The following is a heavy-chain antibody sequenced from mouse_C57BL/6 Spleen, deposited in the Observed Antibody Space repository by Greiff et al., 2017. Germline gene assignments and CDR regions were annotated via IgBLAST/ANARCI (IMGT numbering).Heavy chain of an antibody. CDR1: GYTFTGYW. D-gene: IGHD1-1*01. V-gene: IGHV1-9*01. CDR2: ILPGSGST. CDR3: ARSTYYYGSSYDYAMDY. Sequence: VQLQESGAELMKPGASVKLSCKATGYTFTGYWIEWVKQRPGHGLEWIGEILPGSGSTNYNEKFKGKATFTADTSSNTAYMQLSSLTTEDSAIYYCARSTYYYGSSYDYAMDYWGQGTSVTVSS. J-gene: IGHJ4*01.